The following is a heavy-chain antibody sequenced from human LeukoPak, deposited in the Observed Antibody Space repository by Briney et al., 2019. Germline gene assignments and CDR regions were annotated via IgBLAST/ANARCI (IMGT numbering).Heavy chain of an antibody. Sequence: GGSLRLSCATSGFTFTSHAMTWVRQAPGKGLEWVSVISGSGGSTYNADSVKGRFTISRDNSKNTLYLQMNSLRAEDTAVYYCAKSSWSGYSSFDYWGQGTLVTVSS. V-gene: IGHV3-23*01. D-gene: IGHD3-3*01. CDR1: GFTFTSHA. CDR3: AKSSWSGYSSFDY. J-gene: IGHJ4*02. CDR2: ISGSGGST.